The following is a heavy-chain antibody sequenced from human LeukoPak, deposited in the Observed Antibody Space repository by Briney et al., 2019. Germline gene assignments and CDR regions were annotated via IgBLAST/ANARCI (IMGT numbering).Heavy chain of an antibody. CDR2: IYYSGST. CDR1: GGSISSSSYY. V-gene: IGHV4-39*01. Sequence: SETLSLTCTVSGGSISSSSYYWGWIRQPPGKGLGWIGSIYYSGSTYYNPSLKSRVTISVDTSKNQFSLKLSSVTAADTAVYYCARHSGPKVQEYSGSLDAFDIWGQGTMVTVSS. J-gene: IGHJ3*02. D-gene: IGHD1-26*01. CDR3: ARHSGPKVQEYSGSLDAFDI.